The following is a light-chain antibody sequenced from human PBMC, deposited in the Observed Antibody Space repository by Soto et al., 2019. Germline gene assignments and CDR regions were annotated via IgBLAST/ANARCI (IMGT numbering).Light chain of an antibody. Sequence: QSVLTQPPSMSGAPGQRVTISCTGSSSNIGAGYDVHWYQHLPGTAPKLLIYGNTNRPSGVPDRFSGSKPGTSASLAITGLQAEDEADYYCQSHDSSLNSWVFGGGTKLTVL. CDR2: GNT. V-gene: IGLV1-40*01. CDR3: QSHDSSLNSWV. CDR1: SSNIGAGYD. J-gene: IGLJ3*02.